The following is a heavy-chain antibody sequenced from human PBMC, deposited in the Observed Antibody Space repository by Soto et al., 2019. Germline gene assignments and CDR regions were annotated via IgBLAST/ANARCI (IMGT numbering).Heavy chain of an antibody. CDR1: GGSISSGGYY. CDR2: IYYSGST. V-gene: IGHV4-31*03. CDR3: ARDRLYDILTGPTHYYGMDG. D-gene: IGHD3-9*01. J-gene: IGHJ6*02. Sequence: QVQLQESGPGLVKPSQTLSLTCTVSGGSISSGGYYWSWIRQHPGKGLEWIGYIYYSGSTYYNPSLKSRVTISVDTSKNQFPLKLSPVTAADTAVYYCARDRLYDILTGPTHYYGMDGWGQGTPVTVSS.